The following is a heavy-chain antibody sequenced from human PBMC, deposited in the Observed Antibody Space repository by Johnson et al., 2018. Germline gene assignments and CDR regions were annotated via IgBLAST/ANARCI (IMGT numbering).Heavy chain of an antibody. J-gene: IGHJ6*03. V-gene: IGHV4-34*01. CDR3: ARPRYSSSSGAMDV. Sequence: QVQLQQWGAGLLKPSETLSLTCAVYGGSFSGYYWSWIRQPPGKGLEWIGEINHSGSTNSNPSLKSRVTISVYTPKNQFSLKPSSVTAADTAVYYWARPRYSSSSGAMDVWGKGTTVTVSS. D-gene: IGHD6-6*01. CDR1: GGSFSGYY. CDR2: INHSGST.